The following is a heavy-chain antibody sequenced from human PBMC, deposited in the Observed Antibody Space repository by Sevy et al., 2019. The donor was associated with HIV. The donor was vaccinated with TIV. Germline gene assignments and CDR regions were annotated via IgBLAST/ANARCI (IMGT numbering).Heavy chain of an antibody. CDR1: GFTFGDYA. J-gene: IGHJ4*02. D-gene: IGHD2-21*02. CDR2: IRSESYGETT. CDR3: TRRASRVYGDHLNLY. Sequence: GGSLRLSCTASGFTFGDYAMSWFRQAPGRGLEWVGFIRSESYGETTEYAEYVKGRFTVSRDDSKSIVYLQMNSLKNEDTAVYYCTRRASRVYGDHLNLYWGQGTLVTVSS. V-gene: IGHV3-49*03.